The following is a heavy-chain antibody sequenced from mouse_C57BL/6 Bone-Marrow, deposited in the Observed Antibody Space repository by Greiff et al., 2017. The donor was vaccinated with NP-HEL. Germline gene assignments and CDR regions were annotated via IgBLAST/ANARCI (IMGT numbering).Heavy chain of an antibody. Sequence: EVMLVESGGGLVQPGGSLKLSCAASGFTFSDYGMAWVRQAPRKGPEWVAFISNLAYSIYYADTVTGRFTISRENAKNTLYLEMSSLRSEDTAMYYCARHGDYDGYFDVWGTGTTVTVSS. CDR3: ARHGDYDGYFDV. CDR1: GFTFSDYG. CDR2: ISNLAYSI. D-gene: IGHD2-4*01. V-gene: IGHV5-15*01. J-gene: IGHJ1*03.